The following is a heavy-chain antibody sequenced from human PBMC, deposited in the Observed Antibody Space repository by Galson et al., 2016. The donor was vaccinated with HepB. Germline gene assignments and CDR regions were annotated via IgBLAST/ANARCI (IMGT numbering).Heavy chain of an antibody. D-gene: IGHD6-19*01. CDR2: IDWDGDE. V-gene: IGHV2-70*01. Sequence: PALVKPTQTLTVTCTFSGFSLSTSEMCVSWIRQPPGKALEWLALIDWDGDEYYSTSLETRLTISKDTSKNQVVLTMTNMDPVDTATYYCARSRAVAGTDYYYYVIDVWGQGTPRTVSS. CDR1: GFSLSTSEMC. CDR3: ARSRAVAGTDYYYYVIDV. J-gene: IGHJ6*02.